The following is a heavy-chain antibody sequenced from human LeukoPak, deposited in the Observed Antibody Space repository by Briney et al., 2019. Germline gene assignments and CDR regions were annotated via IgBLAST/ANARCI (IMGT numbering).Heavy chain of an antibody. CDR2: IYDSWNT. J-gene: IGHJ4*02. Sequence: PETLSLTCIVSSGSINNHYWSWIRQPPGKGLEWIGYIYDSWNTNHNPSLKSRVTISIDTSKNQFSLNLTSVTAADTAVYYCARDQIGYGLDYWGQGTLVTVSS. CDR3: ARDQIGYGLDY. CDR1: SGSINNHY. D-gene: IGHD5-18*01. V-gene: IGHV4-59*11.